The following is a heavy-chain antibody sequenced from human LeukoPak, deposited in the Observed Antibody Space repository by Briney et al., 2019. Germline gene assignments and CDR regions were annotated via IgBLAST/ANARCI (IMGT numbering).Heavy chain of an antibody. CDR2: ICDGGTFT. Sequence: GGSPRLSSTASGFTFSSYAMNWVRQPPGEGLEWVSGICDGGTFTYYADSVKGRFTISRDNSRNTLYLQMNSLRAVYTAVYYCAKDLDYSTYGYFFVFWGQGTLVTVS. CDR3: AKDLDYSTYGYFFVF. CDR1: GFTFSSYA. J-gene: IGHJ4*02. V-gene: IGHV3-23*01. D-gene: IGHD2-15*01.